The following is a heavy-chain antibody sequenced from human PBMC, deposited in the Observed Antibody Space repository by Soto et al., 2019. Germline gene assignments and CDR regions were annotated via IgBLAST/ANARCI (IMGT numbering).Heavy chain of an antibody. V-gene: IGHV4-31*03. D-gene: IGHD6-13*01. J-gene: IGHJ6*02. CDR3: ASLPHSSRGGYYYVMDV. CDR2: IYYSGST. Sequence: SETLSLTCTVSGGSISSGGYYWSWIRQHPGKGLEWIGYIYYSGSTYYNPSLKSRVTISVDTSKNQFSLKLSSVTAADTAVYYCASLPHSSRGGYYYVMDVWGQGTTVTVSS. CDR1: GGSISSGGYY.